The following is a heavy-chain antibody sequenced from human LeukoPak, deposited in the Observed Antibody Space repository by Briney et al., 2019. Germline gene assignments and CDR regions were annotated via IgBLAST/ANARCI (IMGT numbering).Heavy chain of an antibody. CDR1: GFTFSSYA. V-gene: IGHV3-23*01. D-gene: IGHD6-19*01. CDR3: AKGRTSSGWTP. Sequence: GGSLRLSCAASGFTFSSYAMSWVRQAPGKGLEWVSAISGSGGSTYYADSVKGRFTISRDNSKNALYLQMNSLRAEDTAVYYCAKGRTSSGWTPWGQGTLVTVSS. J-gene: IGHJ5*02. CDR2: ISGSGGST.